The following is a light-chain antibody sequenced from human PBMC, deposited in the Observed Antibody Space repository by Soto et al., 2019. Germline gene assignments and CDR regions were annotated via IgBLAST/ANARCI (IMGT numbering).Light chain of an antibody. CDR3: QQSYSTPGT. V-gene: IGKV1-39*01. Sequence: DIPMTQSPSSLSASVGDRVTITCRASQSISSYLNWYQQKPGKAPKLLIYAASSLQSGVPSRFSGSGSGTDFTLTISSLQPEDFATYYWQQSYSTPGTFGQGTNVEIK. J-gene: IGKJ1*01. CDR2: AAS. CDR1: QSISSY.